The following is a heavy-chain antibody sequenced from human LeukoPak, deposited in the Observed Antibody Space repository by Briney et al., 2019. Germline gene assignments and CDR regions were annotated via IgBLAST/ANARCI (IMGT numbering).Heavy chain of an antibody. D-gene: IGHD6-13*01. CDR2: ISWNSGSI. CDR1: GFTFSNYW. CDR3: AKDRDIAAAGPFDY. Sequence: GGSLRLSCAASGFTFSNYWIHWVRQAPGKGLEWVSGISWNSGSIGYADSVKGRFTISRDNAKNSLYLQMNSLRAEDTALYYCAKDRDIAAAGPFDYWGQGTLVTVSS. J-gene: IGHJ4*02. V-gene: IGHV3-9*01.